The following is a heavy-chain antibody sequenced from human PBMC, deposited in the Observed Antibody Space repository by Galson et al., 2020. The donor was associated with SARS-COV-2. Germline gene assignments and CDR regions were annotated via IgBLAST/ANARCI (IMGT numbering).Heavy chain of an antibody. CDR2: VDHSGST. CDR1: GGSFSGYH. Sequence: SETLSLTCAVSGGSFSGYHWNWIRQPPGKGLEWIGEVDHSGSTKYNPSLKGRVTISVDTSKKQLSLKLSSVTAADTALYFCARDRSAWFFDYWGQGALVTVSS. V-gene: IGHV4-34*01. CDR3: ARDRSAWFFDY. J-gene: IGHJ4*02. D-gene: IGHD6-19*01.